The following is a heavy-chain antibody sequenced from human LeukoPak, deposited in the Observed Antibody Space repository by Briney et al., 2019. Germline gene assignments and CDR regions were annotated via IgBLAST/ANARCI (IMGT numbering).Heavy chain of an antibody. V-gene: IGHV4-59*08. CDR2: IYYSGST. CDR1: GGSISSYY. D-gene: IGHD3-22*01. CDR3: ARSIVVSVNYFYYGMYV. Sequence: SETLSLTCTVSGGSISSYYWNWIRQPPGKGLEWIGYIYYSGSTNYNPSLKSRVTISVDTSKNQFSLKLSSVTAADTAVYYCARSIVVSVNYFYYGMYVWGQGTTVTVSS. J-gene: IGHJ6*02.